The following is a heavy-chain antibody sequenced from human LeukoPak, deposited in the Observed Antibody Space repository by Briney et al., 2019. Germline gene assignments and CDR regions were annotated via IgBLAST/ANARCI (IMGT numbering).Heavy chain of an antibody. J-gene: IGHJ4*02. D-gene: IGHD4-11*01. Sequence: SVKVSCKASGYTFTSYGINWVRQAPGQGLEWMGGIIPIFGTANYARKFQGRVTITADKSTSTAYMELSSLRSEDTAVYYCATYYSNYMDYWGQGTLVTVSS. CDR1: GYTFTSYG. V-gene: IGHV1-69*06. CDR2: IIPIFGTA. CDR3: ATYYSNYMDY.